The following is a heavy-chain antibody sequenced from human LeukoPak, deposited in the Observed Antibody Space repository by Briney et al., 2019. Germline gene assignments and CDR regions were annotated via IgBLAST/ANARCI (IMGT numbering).Heavy chain of an antibody. J-gene: IGHJ4*02. Sequence: SETLSLTCSVSGGSISEPNYYWGWIRQPPGKGLEWIGNIYYSGSTYNNPSLESRVVISVDTSRNQFSLKLTSVTATDTAVHYCARQGVVGATGFDFWGQGILVTVSS. D-gene: IGHD1-26*01. CDR2: IYYSGST. CDR1: GGSISEPNYY. V-gene: IGHV4-39*01. CDR3: ARQGVVGATGFDF.